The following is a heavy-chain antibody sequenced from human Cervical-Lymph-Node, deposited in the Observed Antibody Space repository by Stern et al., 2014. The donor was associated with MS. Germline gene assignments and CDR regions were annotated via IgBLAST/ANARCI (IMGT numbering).Heavy chain of an antibody. Sequence: VPLEESGAEVKKPGSSVNVSCMPSGGTSSSSYAITWMRPAPGQGLACMARIIPVLGLPYYAQKFQGRVTITADTSTNTAYMGLNSLTSEDTAVYYCARGVVSNRATATLHNLFDPWGQGTLVTVSS. D-gene: IGHD1-1*01. CDR1: GGTSSSSYA. CDR3: ARGVVSNRATATLHNLFDP. V-gene: IGHV1-69*09. CDR2: IIPVLGLP. J-gene: IGHJ5*02.